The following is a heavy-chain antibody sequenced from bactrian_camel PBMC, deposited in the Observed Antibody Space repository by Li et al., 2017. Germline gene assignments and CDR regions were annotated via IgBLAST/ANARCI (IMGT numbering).Heavy chain of an antibody. CDR1: GFIHC. D-gene: IGHD7*01. V-gene: IGHV3S61*01. CDR3: AAGAGLGTCRLTANRWHV. Sequence: HVQLVESGGGSVQAGESLRLTCSPSGFIHCMGWFRQGPGKESEAVASIGRSDSTYYADSVKGRFTISQDTAKNSIYLQMNNLQLEDAGLYTCAAGAGLGTCRLTANRWHVWGRGTQVTVS. J-gene: IGHJ4*01. CDR2: IGRSDST.